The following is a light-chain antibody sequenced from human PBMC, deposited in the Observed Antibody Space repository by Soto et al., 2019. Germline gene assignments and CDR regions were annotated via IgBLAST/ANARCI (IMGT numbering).Light chain of an antibody. CDR2: AAS. J-gene: IGKJ2*01. Sequence: DIRLTQSPSSLSASVGDRVTITCRASQTINSYLNWYQQKPGKAPKLLIYAASTLQSGVPSRFSGSGSGTDFTLTISSLQPEDFATYSCQQSYSSPYTFGQGTKLEIK. CDR1: QTINSY. V-gene: IGKV1-39*01. CDR3: QQSYSSPYT.